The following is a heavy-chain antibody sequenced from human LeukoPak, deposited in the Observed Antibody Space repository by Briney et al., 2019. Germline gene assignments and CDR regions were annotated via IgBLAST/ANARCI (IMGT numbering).Heavy chain of an antibody. D-gene: IGHD3-10*01. CDR1: GGSISSSNFY. CDR3: ARDARVQKWFGELLKTTTYYFDY. CDR2: IYYSGST. J-gene: IGHJ4*02. Sequence: SETLSLTCTVSGGSISSSNFYWGWIRQPPGKGLEWIGSIYYSGSTYYNPSLKSRVSISVDTSKNQFPLKLSSVTAADTAVYYCARDARVQKWFGELLKTTTYYFDYWGQGTLVTVSS. V-gene: IGHV4-39*06.